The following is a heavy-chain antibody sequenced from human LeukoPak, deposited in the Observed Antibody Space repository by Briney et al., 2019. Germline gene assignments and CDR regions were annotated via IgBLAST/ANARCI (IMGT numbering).Heavy chain of an antibody. J-gene: IGHJ5*02. CDR3: ATSMPGYSNPFDP. V-gene: IGHV1-18*01. CDR2: ISGYNGNT. Sequence: ASVKVSCKASGYTFSDYGISWVRQAPGQGLEWMGWISGYNGNTNYAQKLQGRVTMTTDTSTSTAYMELSRLRSDDTAVYYCATSMPGYSNPFDPWGQGTLVTVSS. CDR1: GYTFSDYG. D-gene: IGHD4-11*01.